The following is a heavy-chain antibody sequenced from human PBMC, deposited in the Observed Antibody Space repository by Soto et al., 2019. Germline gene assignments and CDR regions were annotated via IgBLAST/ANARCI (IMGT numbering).Heavy chain of an antibody. CDR2: IWYDGSNK. Sequence: SLRLSCAASGFTFSSYGMHWVRQAPGKGLEWVAVIWYDGSNKYYADSVKGRFTISRDNSKNTLYLQMNSLRAEDTAVYYCARDPGGSGWSDYYCGMDVWGQGTTVTVSS. CDR3: ARDPGGSGWSDYYCGMDV. J-gene: IGHJ6*02. CDR1: GFTFSSYG. D-gene: IGHD6-19*01. V-gene: IGHV3-33*01.